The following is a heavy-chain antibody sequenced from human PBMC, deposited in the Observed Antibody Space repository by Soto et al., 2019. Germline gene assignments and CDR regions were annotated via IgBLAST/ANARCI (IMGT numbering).Heavy chain of an antibody. CDR2: MNPNSGNT. CDR1: GYTFTNYD. D-gene: IGHD4-17*01. Sequence: QVQLVQSGTEVKKPGASVKVSCKASGYTFTNYDINWVRQATGQGLEWMGWMNPNSGNTGYAQKFQGRLTMTRDTARRTAYMELSSLRSEDTAVYYCARAYGDYDYWGQGTLVTVSS. V-gene: IGHV1-8*01. CDR3: ARAYGDYDY. J-gene: IGHJ4*02.